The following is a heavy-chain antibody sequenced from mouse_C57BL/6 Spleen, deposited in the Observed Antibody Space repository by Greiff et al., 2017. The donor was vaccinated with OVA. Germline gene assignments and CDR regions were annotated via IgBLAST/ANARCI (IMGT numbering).Heavy chain of an antibody. V-gene: IGHV1-62-2*01. J-gene: IGHJ4*01. Sequence: VQLKESGAELVKPGASVKLSCKASGYTFTEYTIHWVKQRSGQGLEWIGWFYPGSGSIKYNEKFKDKATLTADKSSSTVYMELSRLTSEDSAVYFCARHEEDYGSSLVSMDYWGQGTSVTVSS. D-gene: IGHD1-1*01. CDR1: GYTFTEYT. CDR2: FYPGSGSI. CDR3: ARHEEDYGSSLVSMDY.